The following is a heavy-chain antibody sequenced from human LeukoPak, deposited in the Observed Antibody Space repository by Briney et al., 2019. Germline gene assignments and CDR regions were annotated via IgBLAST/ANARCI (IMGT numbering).Heavy chain of an antibody. J-gene: IGHJ3*02. CDR1: GGSISSYY. CDR3: ARGRTPSIILRADI. D-gene: IGHD3-3*01. CDR2: IIYGGST. V-gene: IGHV4-59*12. Sequence: SETLSLTCTVSGGSISSYYWSWIRQPPGKGLEWIGYIIYGGSTNYNPSLKSRVTISVDTSKNQFSLKLSSVTAADTAVYYCARGRTPSIILRADIWGQGTMVTVSS.